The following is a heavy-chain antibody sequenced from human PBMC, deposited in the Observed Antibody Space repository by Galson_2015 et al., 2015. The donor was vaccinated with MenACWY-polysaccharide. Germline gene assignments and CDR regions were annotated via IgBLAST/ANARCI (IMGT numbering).Heavy chain of an antibody. CDR3: FLVGTGGRVY. D-gene: IGHD1-26*01. V-gene: IGHV3-23*01. CDR2: INANGDSA. CDR1: GFTFSSYA. Sequence: SLRLSCAGSGFTFSSYAMTWVRQAPGKGLEWASSINANGDSAHYADSVTGRFFTSRDKSMNTLSLQMNGLTTEDTAVYYCFLVGTGGRVYRGRGVLVTVPS. J-gene: IGHJ4*02.